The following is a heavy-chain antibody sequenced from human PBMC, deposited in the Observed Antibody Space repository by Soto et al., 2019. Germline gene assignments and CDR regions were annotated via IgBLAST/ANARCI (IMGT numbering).Heavy chain of an antibody. CDR3: ARSYDYAGSLDY. Sequence: QVQLVQSGAEVMKPGASVKVSCKASGNTFTSYDINWVRQATGQGLEWMGWMNPNSGNTGYAQKFQGRVTMTRDTSISTAYMELSSLRSEDTAVYYCARSYDYAGSLDYWGQGTLVTVSS. J-gene: IGHJ4*02. CDR2: MNPNSGNT. D-gene: IGHD3-16*01. V-gene: IGHV1-8*01. CDR1: GNTFTSYD.